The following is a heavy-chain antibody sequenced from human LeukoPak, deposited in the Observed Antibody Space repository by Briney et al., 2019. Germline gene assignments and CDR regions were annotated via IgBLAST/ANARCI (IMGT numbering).Heavy chain of an antibody. V-gene: IGHV4-4*02. D-gene: IGHD1-1*01. CDR1: GDSINNNNW. CDR2: IYHSGST. Sequence: SETLSLTCAVSGDSINNNNWWSWVRQSPGKGLEWIGEIYHSGSTNYNPSLKSRVTISVDKSKNQFSLKLSSVTAADTAVYYCARHASPVRPTDYWGQGTLVTVSS. CDR3: ARHASPVRPTDY. J-gene: IGHJ4*02.